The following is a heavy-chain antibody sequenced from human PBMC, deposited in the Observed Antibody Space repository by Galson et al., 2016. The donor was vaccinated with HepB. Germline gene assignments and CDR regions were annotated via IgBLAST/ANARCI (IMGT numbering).Heavy chain of an antibody. J-gene: IGHJ4*02. V-gene: IGHV3-23*01. Sequence: SLRLSCAASGFTFSSYRMHWVRQAPGKGLEWISAISDSGSSTYYADSVKGRFTISRDNSQNTLYLQMNSLRVEDTALYYCVEEFVATGAVVGDYWGQGALVTVSS. D-gene: IGHD2-21*01. CDR3: VEEFVATGAVVGDY. CDR1: GFTFSSYR. CDR2: ISDSGSST.